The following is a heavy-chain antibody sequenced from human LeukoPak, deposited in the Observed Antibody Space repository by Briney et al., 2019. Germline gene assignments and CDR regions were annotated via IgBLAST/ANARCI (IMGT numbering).Heavy chain of an antibody. CDR2: INQDGSDK. V-gene: IGHV3-7*01. Sequence: GGSLRLSCAAYGFSLSNYWMSWVRQAPGKGLEWVANINQDGSDKYYVDSVMGRFTISKDNAKNSVYLQMNSLRPEDTAIYYCAWYGVTHGLDVWGQGTTVTVSS. CDR3: AWYGVTHGLDV. J-gene: IGHJ6*02. CDR1: GFSLSNYW. D-gene: IGHD3-10*01.